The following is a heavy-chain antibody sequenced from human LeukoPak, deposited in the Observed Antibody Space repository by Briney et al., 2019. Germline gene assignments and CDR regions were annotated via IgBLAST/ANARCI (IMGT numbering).Heavy chain of an antibody. Sequence: SVKVSCKASGGTFSSYAISWVRLAPGQGLEWMGGIIPIFGTANYAQKFQGRVTITADKSTSTAYMELSSLRSEDTAVYYCARGPGHGWYECNYWGQGTLVTVSS. V-gene: IGHV1-69*06. CDR2: IIPIFGTA. J-gene: IGHJ4*02. CDR1: GGTFSSYA. CDR3: ARGPGHGWYECNY. D-gene: IGHD6-19*01.